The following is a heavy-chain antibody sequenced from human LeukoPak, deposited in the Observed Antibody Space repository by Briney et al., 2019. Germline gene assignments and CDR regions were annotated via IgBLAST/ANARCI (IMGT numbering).Heavy chain of an antibody. CDR2: IYYSGST. CDR1: GGSISSYY. Sequence: KTSETLSLTCTVSGGSISSYYWSWIRQPPGKGLEWIGYIYYSGSTNYNPSLKSRVTISVDTSKNQFSLKLSSVTAADTAVYYCAAAGTPWFAFDIWGQGTMVTVSS. V-gene: IGHV4-59*01. CDR3: AAAGTPWFAFDI. D-gene: IGHD6-13*01. J-gene: IGHJ3*02.